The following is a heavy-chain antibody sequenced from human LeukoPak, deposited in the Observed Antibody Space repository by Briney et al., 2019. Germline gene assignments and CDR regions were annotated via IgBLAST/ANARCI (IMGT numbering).Heavy chain of an antibody. J-gene: IGHJ4*02. CDR3: GRAVYCSRSRYDY. Sequence: VGALRLSCAASVFTLSSYWMHSVRQAPGKGLVWGSRINSDGSSTSYADSVKGRFTTSRDNAKNTMYLHMSSLGAEKTAVSYLGRAVYCSRSRYDYRDQGPLVTVFS. V-gene: IGHV3-74*01. CDR1: VFTLSSYW. CDR2: INSDGSST. D-gene: IGHD2-2*01.